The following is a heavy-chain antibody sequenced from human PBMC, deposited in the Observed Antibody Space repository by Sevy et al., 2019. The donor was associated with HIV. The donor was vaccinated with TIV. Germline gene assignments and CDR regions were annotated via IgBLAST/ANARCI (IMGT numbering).Heavy chain of an antibody. CDR3: ARNLGYYASGPPDS. CDR2: ISSGSSYI. V-gene: IGHV3-21*01. J-gene: IGHJ4*02. D-gene: IGHD3-10*01. Sequence: GGSLRLSCAASGFTFSYYNMNWVRQAPGKGLEWVSSISSGSSYIFYVDSVKGRFTISRDNAKDSLFLQMNSLRAEDTAVYGCARNLGYYASGPPDSWGRGTLVTVSS. CDR1: GFTFSYYN.